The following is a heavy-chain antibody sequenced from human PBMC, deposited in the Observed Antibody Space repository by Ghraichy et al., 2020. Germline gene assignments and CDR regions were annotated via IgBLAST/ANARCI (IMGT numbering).Heavy chain of an antibody. D-gene: IGHD2-15*01. V-gene: IGHV3-43*02. Sequence: GGALRLSCAASGFTFDDYAMHWVRQAPGKGLEWVSLISGDGGSTYYADSVKGRFTISRDNSKNSLYLQMNSLRTEDTALYYCAKDIGGAATVSDAFDIWGQGTMVTVSS. CDR1: GFTFDDYA. CDR2: ISGDGGST. CDR3: AKDIGGAATVSDAFDI. J-gene: IGHJ3*02.